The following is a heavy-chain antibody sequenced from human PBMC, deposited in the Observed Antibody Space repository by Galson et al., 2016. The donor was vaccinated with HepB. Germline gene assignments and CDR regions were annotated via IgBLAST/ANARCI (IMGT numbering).Heavy chain of an antibody. V-gene: IGHV3-23*01. Sequence: SLRLSCAASGFTFSHYAMHWVRQGPDKGLEWVASISTSSTTYYSAPVPGRFTISRDNSNNTLYLQMKGVRAEDTAVYYCAKERLVRRSFDHWGQGTLLTVSS. CDR2: ISTSSTT. CDR1: GFTFSHYA. J-gene: IGHJ4*02. CDR3: AKERLVRRSFDH. D-gene: IGHD1-1*01.